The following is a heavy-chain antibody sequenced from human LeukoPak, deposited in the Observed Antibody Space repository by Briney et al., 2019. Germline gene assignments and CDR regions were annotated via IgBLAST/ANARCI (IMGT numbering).Heavy chain of an antibody. CDR2: INTNTGNP. J-gene: IGHJ4*02. CDR1: GYTFTSYA. CDR3: ARDHYVWGSYRPMYYFDY. D-gene: IGHD3-16*02. Sequence: GASVKVSCKASGYTFTSYAKNWVRQAPGQGLEWMGWINTNTGNPTYAQGFTGRFVFSLDTSVSTAYLQIGSLKAEDTAVYYCARDHYVWGSYRPMYYFDYWGQGTLVTVSS. V-gene: IGHV7-4-1*01.